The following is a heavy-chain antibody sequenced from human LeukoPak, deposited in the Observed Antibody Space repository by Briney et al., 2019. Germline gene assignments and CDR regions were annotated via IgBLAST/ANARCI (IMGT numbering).Heavy chain of an antibody. CDR3: ARVEKYTTSGPTDP. V-gene: IGHV4-4*07. D-gene: IGHD6-13*01. CDR2: IYTSGST. J-gene: IGHJ5*02. CDR1: GTSISPYY. Sequence: SGTLSLTCTVSGTSISPYYWSWVRQPAGKGLEWIGRIYTSGSTNYNPSLRSRVTISVDTSKNQFSLELSSVTAADTAVYYCARVEKYTTSGPTDPWGQGTLVTVSS.